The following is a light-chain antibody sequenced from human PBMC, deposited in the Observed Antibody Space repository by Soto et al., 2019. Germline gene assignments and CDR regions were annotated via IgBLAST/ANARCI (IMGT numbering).Light chain of an antibody. V-gene: IGKV1-9*01. Sequence: DIQLTQSQSFLSASVGDRVTLTCRASQGISSYLAWYQQKPGKAPELLIYGASTLQSGVPSRFSGSGSGTEFTLTISRLQSEDFATYYCQQYYSFPRTFGQGTKVDIK. CDR1: QGISSY. CDR3: QQYYSFPRT. CDR2: GAS. J-gene: IGKJ1*01.